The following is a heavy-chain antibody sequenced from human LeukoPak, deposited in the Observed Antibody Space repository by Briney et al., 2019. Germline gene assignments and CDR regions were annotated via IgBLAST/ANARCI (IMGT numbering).Heavy chain of an antibody. J-gene: IGHJ5*02. CDR3: ARASITMVRGSQVADWFDP. D-gene: IGHD3-10*01. CDR2: IYYSGNT. V-gene: IGHV4-31*03. CDR1: GGSISSGGYY. Sequence: SQTLSLTCTVSGGSISSGGYYWSWIRQHPGKGLEWIGYIYYSGNTYYNPSLKSRVTISVDTSKNQFSLKLSSVTAADTAVYYCARASITMVRGSQVADWFDPWGQGTLVTVSS.